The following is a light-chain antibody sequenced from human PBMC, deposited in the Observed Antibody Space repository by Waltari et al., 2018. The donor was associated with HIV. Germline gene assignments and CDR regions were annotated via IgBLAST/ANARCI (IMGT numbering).Light chain of an antibody. CDR2: DAS. CDR3: QHRSEWPT. Sequence: EIVLTQSPATLSLSPGERATLSCSASQSVRSYVAWFQQKPGQAPRLLIYDASNRATGIPARFSGSGSGTDFSLPISALEPEDFAVYFCQHRSEWPTFGLGTRVEVK. J-gene: IGKJ1*01. CDR1: QSVRSY. V-gene: IGKV3-11*01.